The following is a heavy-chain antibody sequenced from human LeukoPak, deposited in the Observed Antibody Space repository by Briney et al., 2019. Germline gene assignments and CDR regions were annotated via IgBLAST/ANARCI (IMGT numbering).Heavy chain of an antibody. CDR2: IYYSGST. CDR1: GGSFSSYY. D-gene: IGHD6-6*01. Sequence: SETLSLTCTVSGGSFSSYYWSCIRQPPGKGLEWIGYIYYSGSTNYNPSLKSRLTISLDTSKNQFSLKLSSVTSADTAVYYCARSGQLGYVNWFDPWGQGTLVTVSS. J-gene: IGHJ5*02. CDR3: ARSGQLGYVNWFDP. V-gene: IGHV4-59*01.